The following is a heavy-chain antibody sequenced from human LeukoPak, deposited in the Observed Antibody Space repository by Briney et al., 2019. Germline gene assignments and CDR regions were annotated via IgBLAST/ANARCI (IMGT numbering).Heavy chain of an antibody. CDR1: GYTFTSYD. Sequence: ASVKDSCKASGYTFTSYDINWVRQATGQGLEWMGWMNPNSGNTGYAQKFQGRVTMTRNTSISTAYMELSSLRSEDTAVYYCARSPSYCTNGVCGMDVWGQGTTVTVSS. CDR3: ARSPSYCTNGVCGMDV. CDR2: MNPNSGNT. D-gene: IGHD2-8*01. V-gene: IGHV1-8*01. J-gene: IGHJ6*02.